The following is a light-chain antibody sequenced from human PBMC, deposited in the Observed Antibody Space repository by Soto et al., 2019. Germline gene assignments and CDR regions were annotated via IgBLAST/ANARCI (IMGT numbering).Light chain of an antibody. CDR3: QQSYRTPWT. CDR2: AAS. CDR1: QSIGNY. Sequence: DVQMTQSPSSLSASVGDRVIITCRASQSIGNYLSWYQQKPGKAPKLLIYAASSLQSGVPSRFSGSGSGTDFILTISNLQAEDFATYYCQQSYRTPWTFGQGTKVDIK. V-gene: IGKV1-39*01. J-gene: IGKJ1*01.